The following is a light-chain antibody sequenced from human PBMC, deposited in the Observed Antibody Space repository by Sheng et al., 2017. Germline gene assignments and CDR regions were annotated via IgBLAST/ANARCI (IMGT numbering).Light chain of an antibody. CDR3: QQANNFPYT. CDR1: QDISNW. CDR2: SAS. V-gene: IGKV1D-12*01. Sequence: DIQMTQSPSSVSASVGDRVTITCRASQDISNWLVWYQQKPGKPPQLLIHSASTLQSGVPSRFSGSGSGTDFTLTISSLQPEDFATYYCQQANNFPYTFGQGTKLEI. J-gene: IGKJ2*01.